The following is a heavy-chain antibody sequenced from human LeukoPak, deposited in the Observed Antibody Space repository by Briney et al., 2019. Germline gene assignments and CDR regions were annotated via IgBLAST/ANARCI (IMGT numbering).Heavy chain of an antibody. D-gene: IGHD3-3*01. Sequence: SVKVSCKASGGTFSSYAISWVRQAPGQGLEWMGRIIPILGIANYAQKFQGRVTITADKSTSTAYMELRSLRSDDTAVYYCARDTSFDWSGYGYWGQGTLVTVSS. CDR2: IIPILGIA. CDR3: ARDTSFDWSGYGY. V-gene: IGHV1-69*04. CDR1: GGTFSSYA. J-gene: IGHJ4*02.